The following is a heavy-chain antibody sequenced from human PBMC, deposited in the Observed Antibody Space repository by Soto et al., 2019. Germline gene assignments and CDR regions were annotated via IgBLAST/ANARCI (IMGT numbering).Heavy chain of an antibody. J-gene: IGHJ1*01. CDR3: AAPPYSSSWYDFSGYFQH. D-gene: IGHD6-13*01. Sequence: GASVKVSCKASGGTFSSYTISWVRQAPGQGLEWMGRIIPILGIANYAQKFQGRVTITADKSTSTAYMELSSLRSEDTAVYYCAAPPYSSSWYDFSGYFQHWGQGTLVTVSS. CDR1: GGTFSSYT. CDR2: IIPILGIA. V-gene: IGHV1-69*02.